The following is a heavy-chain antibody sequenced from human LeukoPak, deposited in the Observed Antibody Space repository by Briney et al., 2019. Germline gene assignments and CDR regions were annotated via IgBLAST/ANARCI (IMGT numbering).Heavy chain of an antibody. CDR2: IYTIGST. J-gene: IGHJ5*02. D-gene: IGHD2-2*01. CDR1: GGSISSYY. Sequence: SETLSLTCTVSGGSISSYYWSWIRQPAGKGLEWIGRIYTIGSTNYNPSLKSRVTMSVDTSKNQFYLKLSSVTAADTAVYYCAREVGLGYCSSTSCFRFDPWGQGTLVTVSS. CDR3: AREVGLGYCSSTSCFRFDP. V-gene: IGHV4-4*07.